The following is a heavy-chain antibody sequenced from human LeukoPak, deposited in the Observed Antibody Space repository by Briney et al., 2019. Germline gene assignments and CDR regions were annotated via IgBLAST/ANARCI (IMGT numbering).Heavy chain of an antibody. CDR2: ISAYNGNT. D-gene: IGHD3-10*01. V-gene: IGHV1-18*04. Sequence: ASVKVSCRASGYTFIGYFMHWVRQAPGQGLEWMGWISAYNGNTNYAQKLQGRVTMTTDTSTSTAYMELRSLRSDDTAVYYCARGGVIIHDYFDYWGQGTLVTVSS. CDR1: GYTFIGYF. J-gene: IGHJ4*02. CDR3: ARGGVIIHDYFDY.